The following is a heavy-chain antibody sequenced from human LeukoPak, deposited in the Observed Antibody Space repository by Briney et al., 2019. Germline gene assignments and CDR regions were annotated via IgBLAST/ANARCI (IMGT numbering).Heavy chain of an antibody. D-gene: IGHD2-21*01. CDR1: GFTFSSYG. V-gene: IGHV3-30*03. CDR3: GGRGDCKRGTCYDLHH. CDR2: ISYDGSNK. Sequence: GGSLRLSCAASGFTFSSYGMHWVRQAPGKGLEWVAVISYDGSNKYYADSVKGRFTISRDNSKNTLSLQMNSMRAENTAFYCCGGRGDCKRGTCYDLHHWGQGTLVTLPS. J-gene: IGHJ5*02.